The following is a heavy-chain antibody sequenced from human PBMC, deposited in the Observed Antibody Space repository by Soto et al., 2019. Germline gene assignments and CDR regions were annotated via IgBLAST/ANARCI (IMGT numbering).Heavy chain of an antibody. J-gene: IGHJ5*02. CDR3: PRKYKSGSFNWCDP. CDR2: IFPSDSDT. D-gene: IGHD3-22*01. V-gene: IGHV5-51*01. CDR1: GYKFTSSW. Sequence: GESLKISCRPSGYKFTSSWIAWVRQMPGKGLEWMGIIFPSDSDTRYSPSFQGQVTISADRSTSTVFLQWASLKASDTAVYFCPRKYKSGSFNWCDPWGYGTRVTVSS.